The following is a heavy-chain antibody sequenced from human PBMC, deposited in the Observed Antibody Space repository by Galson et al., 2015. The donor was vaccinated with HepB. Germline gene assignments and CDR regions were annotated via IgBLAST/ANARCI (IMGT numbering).Heavy chain of an antibody. J-gene: IGHJ2*01. CDR3: AKDEYSNPGWYSDL. CDR2: ISGSGGTT. D-gene: IGHD4-11*01. CDR1: GFTFSSYA. Sequence: SLRLSCAASGFTFSSYAMRWVRQAPGKGLEWVSDISGSGGTTYYADSVEGRFTISRDNSKNTLYLQMNSLRAEDTAVYYCAKDEYSNPGWYSDLWGRGTLVTVSS. V-gene: IGHV3-23*01.